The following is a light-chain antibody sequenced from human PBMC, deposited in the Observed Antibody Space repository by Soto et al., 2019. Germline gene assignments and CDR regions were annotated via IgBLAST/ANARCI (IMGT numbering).Light chain of an antibody. CDR1: SGHSSYA. CDR2: LNSDGSH. CDR3: QTWGTGIYVV. Sequence: QAVVTQSPSASASLGASVKLTCTLSSGHSSYAIAWHQQQPEKGPRYLMKLNSDGSHNKGDGIPDRFSGSSSGAERYLTISSLQSEDEADYYCQTWGTGIYVVFGGGTKLTVL. J-gene: IGLJ2*01. V-gene: IGLV4-69*01.